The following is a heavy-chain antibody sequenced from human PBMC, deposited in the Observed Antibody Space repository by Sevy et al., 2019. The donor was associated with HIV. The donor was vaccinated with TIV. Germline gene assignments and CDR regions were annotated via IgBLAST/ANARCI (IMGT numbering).Heavy chain of an antibody. J-gene: IGHJ4*02. V-gene: IGHV4-38-2*02. D-gene: IGHD6-6*01. Sequence: SETLSLTCAVSNFSISSGYYWGWIRQPPGKGLEWIGNIYHGGSTYYNPSLKSRVTISMDTSKNHFSLRLSSVTAADTAVYYCARDSPPYTSTFSSSYVWGQGTLVTVSS. CDR3: ARDSPPYTSTFSSSYV. CDR2: IYHGGST. CDR1: NFSISSGYY.